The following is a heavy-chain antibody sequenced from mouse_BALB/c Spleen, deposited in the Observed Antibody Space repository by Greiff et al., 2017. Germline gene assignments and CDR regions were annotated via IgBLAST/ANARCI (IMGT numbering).Heavy chain of an antibody. Sequence: EVKLMESGPGLVKPSQSLSLTCTVTGYSITSDYAWNWIRQFPGNKLEWMGYISYSGSTSYNPSLKSRISITRDTSKNQFFLQLNSVTTEDTATYYCARDYYGNYDAMDYWGQGTSVTVSS. CDR2: ISYSGST. CDR1: GYSITSDYA. V-gene: IGHV3-2*02. J-gene: IGHJ4*01. D-gene: IGHD2-1*01. CDR3: ARDYYGNYDAMDY.